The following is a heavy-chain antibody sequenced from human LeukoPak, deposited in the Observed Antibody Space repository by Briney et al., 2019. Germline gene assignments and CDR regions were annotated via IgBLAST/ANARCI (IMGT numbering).Heavy chain of an antibody. CDR1: GGSFSIYY. Sequence: SETLSLTCAVYGGSFSIYYWNWIRQPPGQGLEWIGEINDSGSTNYNASLKSRVTISVDTSKNQFSLKLSSVTAADTAVYYCARASKRDCPNGVCRDRYFQHWGRGTLVTVSS. J-gene: IGHJ1*01. CDR3: ARASKRDCPNGVCRDRYFQH. V-gene: IGHV4-34*01. CDR2: INDSGST. D-gene: IGHD2-8*01.